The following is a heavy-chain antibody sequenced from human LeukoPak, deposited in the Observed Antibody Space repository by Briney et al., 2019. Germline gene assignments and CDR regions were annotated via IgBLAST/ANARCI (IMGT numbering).Heavy chain of an antibody. V-gene: IGHV4-39*07. Sequence: PSETQSLTCTVPGGSISSSSYYWRWIRQPPGKGLEWIGSIYYSGSTYYNPSLKSRVTISVDTSKIQFSLKLNSVTATDTAVYFCARDRASWVPYHFDYWGQGVLVTVSS. CDR2: IYYSGST. CDR3: ARDRASWVPYHFDY. J-gene: IGHJ4*02. CDR1: GGSISSSSYY. D-gene: IGHD1-1*01.